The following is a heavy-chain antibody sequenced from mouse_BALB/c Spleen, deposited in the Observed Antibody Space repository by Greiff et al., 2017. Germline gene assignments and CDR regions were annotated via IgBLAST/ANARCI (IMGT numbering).Heavy chain of an antibody. CDR1: GFTFSSFG. J-gene: IGHJ4*01. V-gene: IGHV5-17*02. D-gene: IGHD2-14*01. CDR2: ISSGSSTI. CDR3: ARDRGLAMDY. Sequence: EVQVVESGGGLVQPGGSRKLSCAASGFTFSSFGMHWVRQAPEKGLEWVAYISSGSSTIYYADTVKGRFTISRDNPKNTLFLQMTSLRSEDTAMYYCARDRGLAMDYWGQGTSVTVSS.